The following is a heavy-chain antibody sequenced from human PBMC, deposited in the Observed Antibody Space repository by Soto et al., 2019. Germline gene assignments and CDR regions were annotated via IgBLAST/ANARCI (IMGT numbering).Heavy chain of an antibody. CDR1: GFTFSSYE. V-gene: IGHV3-48*03. D-gene: IGHD2-21*02. CDR3: ARVPAAYCGGDCSEDWYFDL. J-gene: IGHJ2*01. CDR2: ISSSGSTI. Sequence: EVQLVESGGGLVQPGGSLRLSCAASGFTFSSYEMNWVRQAPGKGLEWVSYISSSGSTIYYADSVKGRFTISRDNAKNPLSRQMNSLRAEDTAVYYCARVPAAYCGGDCSEDWYFDLWGRGTLVTVSS.